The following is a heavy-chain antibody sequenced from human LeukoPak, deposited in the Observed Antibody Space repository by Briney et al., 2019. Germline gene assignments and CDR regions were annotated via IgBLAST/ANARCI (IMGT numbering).Heavy chain of an antibody. D-gene: IGHD3-3*01. CDR3: ARDHYDFWSGYQGRHFDY. J-gene: IGHJ4*02. CDR1: GYTFTSYG. V-gene: IGHV1-18*01. CDR2: ISAYNGNT. Sequence: ASVKVSCKASGYTFTSYGISWVRQAPGQGLEWMGWISAYNGNTNYAQKFQGRVTITADESTSTAYMELSSLRSEDTAVYYCARDHYDFWSGYQGRHFDYWGQGTLVTVSS.